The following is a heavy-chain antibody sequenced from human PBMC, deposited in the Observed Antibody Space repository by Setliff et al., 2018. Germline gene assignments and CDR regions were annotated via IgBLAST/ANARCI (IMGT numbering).Heavy chain of an antibody. CDR1: GGSINEYY. Sequence: PSETLSLTCTVSGGSINEYYWSWFRQPAGKGLEWIGRIYTSGSTNYNPSLKSRVTMSVGTSKNQFSLKLSSVTAADTAVYYCARKGISALSGAFDMWGQGTMVTVSS. CDR3: ARKGISALSGAFDM. V-gene: IGHV4-4*07. CDR2: IYTSGST. D-gene: IGHD1-26*01. J-gene: IGHJ3*02.